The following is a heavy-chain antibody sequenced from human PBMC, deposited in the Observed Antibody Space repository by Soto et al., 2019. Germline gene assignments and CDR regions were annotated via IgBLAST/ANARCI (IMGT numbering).Heavy chain of an antibody. D-gene: IGHD1-20*01. CDR3: ARDSLEEYNWNDLYYYYMDV. Sequence: QVQLVQSGAEVKKPGASVKVSCKASGYTFTSYGLSWVRQAPGQGREWMGWISAYNGNTNYAQKLQGRVTMTTDTSTSTAYMELRSLRSDDTAVYYCARDSLEEYNWNDLYYYYMDVGGKGTTVTVSS. CDR2: ISAYNGNT. J-gene: IGHJ6*03. CDR1: GYTFTSYG. V-gene: IGHV1-18*01.